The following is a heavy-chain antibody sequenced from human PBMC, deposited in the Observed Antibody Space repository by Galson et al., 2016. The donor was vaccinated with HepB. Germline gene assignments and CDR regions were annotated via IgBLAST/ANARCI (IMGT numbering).Heavy chain of an antibody. J-gene: IGHJ6*03. CDR2: ISHDGSDK. CDR3: ARDWSGERRGNYDYYYYYIHV. CDR1: GFTFSSYS. D-gene: IGHD3/OR15-3a*01. Sequence: SLRLSCAASGFTFSSYSMNWVRQAPGKGLEWVAVISHDGSDKYYADSVKGRFTISRDHSRNTLYLQMNSLRPEDTAMYYCARDWSGERRGNYDYYYYYIHVWGKGTTVTVSS. V-gene: IGHV3-30*03.